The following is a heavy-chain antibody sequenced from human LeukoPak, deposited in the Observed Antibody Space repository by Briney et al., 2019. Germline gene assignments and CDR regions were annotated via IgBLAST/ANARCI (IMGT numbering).Heavy chain of an antibody. Sequence: NSSETLSLTCTVSSASINSSPYFWAWIRQPPGKGLEWIGEINHSGSTNYNPSLKSRVTISVDTSKNQFSLKLSSVTAADTAVYYCARAGFDYDSSGYIGYWGQGTLVTVSS. J-gene: IGHJ4*02. V-gene: IGHV4-39*07. CDR1: SASINSSPYF. D-gene: IGHD3-22*01. CDR3: ARAGFDYDSSGYIGY. CDR2: INHSGST.